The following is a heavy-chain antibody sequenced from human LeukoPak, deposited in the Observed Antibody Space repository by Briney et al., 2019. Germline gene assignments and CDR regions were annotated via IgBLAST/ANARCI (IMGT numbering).Heavy chain of an antibody. V-gene: IGHV3-48*04. D-gene: IGHD3-22*01. Sequence: PGGSLRLSCAASGFTLSSYSMNWVRQAPGKGLEWVSYISSSSSTIYYADSVKGRFTISRDNAKNSLYLQMNSLRAEDTAVYYCAREQAAYYYDSSGYSPNNWFDPWGQGTLVTVSS. CDR1: GFTLSSYS. J-gene: IGHJ5*02. CDR2: ISSSSSTI. CDR3: AREQAAYYYDSSGYSPNNWFDP.